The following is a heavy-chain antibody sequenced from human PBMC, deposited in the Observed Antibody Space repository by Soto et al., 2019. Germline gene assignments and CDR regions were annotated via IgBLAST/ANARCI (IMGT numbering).Heavy chain of an antibody. D-gene: IGHD3-22*01. J-gene: IGHJ4*02. Sequence: PGGSLRLSCAASGFTFSSYAMSWVRQAPGKGLEWVSAISGSGGSTYYADSVKGRFTISRDNSKNTLYLQMNSLRAEDTAVYYCARDGPDYYDSSGYFSYYFDYWGQGTLVTVSS. CDR2: ISGSGGST. CDR3: ARDGPDYYDSSGYFSYYFDY. V-gene: IGHV3-23*01. CDR1: GFTFSSYA.